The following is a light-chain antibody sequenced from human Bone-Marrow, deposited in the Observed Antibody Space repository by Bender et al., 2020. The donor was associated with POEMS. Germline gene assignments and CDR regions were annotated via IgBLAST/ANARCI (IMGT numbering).Light chain of an antibody. CDR1: SSDVGGYNY. J-gene: IGLJ2*01. CDR3: CSYAGTRTML. V-gene: IGLV2-14*01. CDR2: DVS. Sequence: QSALTQPASVSGSPGQSITISCTGTSSDVGGYNYVSWYQQHPGKAPKLMIYDVSNRPSGVSNRFSGSKSGNRASLTISGLQADDEGDYYCCSYAGTRTMLLGGGTKLTFL.